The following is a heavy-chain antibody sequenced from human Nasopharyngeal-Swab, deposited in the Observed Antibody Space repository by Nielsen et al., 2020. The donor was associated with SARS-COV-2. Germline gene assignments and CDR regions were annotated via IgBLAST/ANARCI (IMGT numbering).Heavy chain of an antibody. D-gene: IGHD5-18*01. Sequence: GESLKIPCAASGFIFSDYYMTWIRQVPGQGPEWVSFISRCGESTSYADSVNGRFTISRDNAKNSLYLQIHSLRAEDTALYHFARFGHVDTSMSGDFDIWGQETMGTVSS. CDR3: ARFGHVDTSMSGDFDI. V-gene: IGHV3-11*01. J-gene: IGHJ3*02. CDR1: GFIFSDYY. CDR2: ISRCGEST.